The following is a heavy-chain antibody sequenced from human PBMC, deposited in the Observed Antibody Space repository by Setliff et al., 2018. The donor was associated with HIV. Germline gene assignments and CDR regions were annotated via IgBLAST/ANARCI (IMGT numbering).Heavy chain of an antibody. CDR2: ISGSGDST. J-gene: IGHJ4*02. CDR1: GFTFGSYA. V-gene: IGHV3-23*01. CDR3: AKERSSGWPFDY. Sequence: GGSLRLSCAPSGFTFGSYAMSWVRQAPGKGLEWVSVISGSGDSTFYADSLKGRFTISRDNSKNTLYLQMNSLRAEDTAVYYCAKERSSGWPFDYWGQGTLVTVSS. D-gene: IGHD6-19*01.